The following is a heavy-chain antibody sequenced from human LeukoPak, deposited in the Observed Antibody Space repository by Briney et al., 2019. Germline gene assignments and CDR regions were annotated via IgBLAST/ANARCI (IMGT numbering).Heavy chain of an antibody. D-gene: IGHD3-10*01. CDR2: IRYDGSNT. V-gene: IGHV3-30*02. CDR3: AKDEDSTGYKLVYFDY. J-gene: IGHJ4*02. Sequence: GGTLRLSCVAPGFTFSIYGMHWVRQAPGKGLEWVAFIRYDGSNTYYVDSVKGRFSVSRDNSKNTLYLQMNSLGTEDTAVYYCAKDEDSTGYKLVYFDYWGQGTLVTVSS. CDR1: GFTFSIYG.